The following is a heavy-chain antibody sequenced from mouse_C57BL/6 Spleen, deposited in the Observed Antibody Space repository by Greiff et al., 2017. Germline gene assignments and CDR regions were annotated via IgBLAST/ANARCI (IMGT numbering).Heavy chain of an antibody. Sequence: QVQLQQSGAELVRPGASVTLSCKASGYTFTDYEMHWVKQTPVHGLEWIGAIDPETGGTAYNQKFKGKAILTADKSSSTAYMELRSLTSEDSAFYYCTHYHSCYFDYWGQGTTLTVSS. D-gene: IGHD1-2*01. V-gene: IGHV1-15*01. CDR3: THYHSCYFDY. CDR2: IDPETGGT. J-gene: IGHJ2*01. CDR1: GYTFTDYE.